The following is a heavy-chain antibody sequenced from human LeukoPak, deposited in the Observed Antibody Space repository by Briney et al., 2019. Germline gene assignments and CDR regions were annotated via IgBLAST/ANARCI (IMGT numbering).Heavy chain of an antibody. CDR1: GGSMSNDY. D-gene: IGHD6-19*01. CDR3: ARQSFSSGPFFDY. Sequence: SETLSFTCTVSGGSMSNDYWSWIRQPPGKGPEWIGFIHSSGSTNYNPSLKSRVITSVDTSNNQFSLKLSSVTAADTAVYYCARQSFSSGPFFDYWGQGTLVTVSS. V-gene: IGHV4-59*08. CDR2: IHSSGST. J-gene: IGHJ4*02.